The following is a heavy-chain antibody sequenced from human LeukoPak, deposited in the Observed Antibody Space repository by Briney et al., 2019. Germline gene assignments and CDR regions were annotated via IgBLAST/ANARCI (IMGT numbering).Heavy chain of an antibody. Sequence: GGSLRLSCAASGFTFSSYAMHWVRQAPGKGLEGVAVISYDGSNKYYADSVKGRFTISRNNSKNTLYLQMNSLRAEDTAVYYCASAYSYGFRYWGQGTLVTVSS. CDR1: GFTFSSYA. CDR3: ASAYSYGFRY. D-gene: IGHD5-18*01. V-gene: IGHV3-30-3*01. J-gene: IGHJ4*02. CDR2: ISYDGSNK.